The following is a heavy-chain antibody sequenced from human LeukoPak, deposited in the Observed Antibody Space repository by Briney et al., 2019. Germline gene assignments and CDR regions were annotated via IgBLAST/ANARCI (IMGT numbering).Heavy chain of an antibody. Sequence: PSETLSLTCTVSGGSISSYYWSWIRQPAGKGLEWIGRIYTSGSTNYNPSLKSRVTMSVDTSKNQFSLKLSSVTAADTAAYYCAREIHYYGSGSYFFPFDPWGQGTLVTVSS. CDR1: GGSISSYY. J-gene: IGHJ5*02. CDR3: AREIHYYGSGSYFFPFDP. V-gene: IGHV4-4*07. D-gene: IGHD3-10*01. CDR2: IYTSGST.